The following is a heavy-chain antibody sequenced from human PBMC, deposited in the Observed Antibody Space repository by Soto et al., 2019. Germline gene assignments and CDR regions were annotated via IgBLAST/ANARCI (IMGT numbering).Heavy chain of an antibody. D-gene: IGHD5-12*01. Sequence: QVHLVQSGAEVKEPGSSVRVSCKASGYTFNTHAIHWLRQAPGQGPEWMGVILPIFGTANYVERFQGRLTITADESTSTAYMELTGLTSEDTAFYCCAKEEKGWIIYPSTLPYWGQGTRVTVSS. J-gene: IGHJ4*02. CDR2: ILPIFGTA. CDR3: AKEEKGWIIYPSTLPY. V-gene: IGHV1-69*01. CDR1: GYTFNTHA.